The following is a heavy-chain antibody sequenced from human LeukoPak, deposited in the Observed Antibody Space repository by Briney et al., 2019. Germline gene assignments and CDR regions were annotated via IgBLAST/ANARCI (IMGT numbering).Heavy chain of an antibody. CDR3: AKLRGTVATMGYAADY. J-gene: IGHJ4*02. D-gene: IGHD5-12*01. CDR1: GFTFSSYA. V-gene: IGHV3-23*01. CDR2: VSGSGGSS. Sequence: GGSLRLSCAASGFTFSSYAMTWVRQAPGKGLEWVSAVSGSGGSSYYPDSVKGRFTISRDTSNNTLFLQMNSLRAEDTALYCCAKLRGTVATMGYAADYWGQGTLVTVSS.